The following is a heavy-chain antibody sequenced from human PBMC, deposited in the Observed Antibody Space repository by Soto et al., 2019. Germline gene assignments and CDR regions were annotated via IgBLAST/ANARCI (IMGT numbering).Heavy chain of an antibody. CDR3: ARVETYFRNNYYFDY. CDR1: GGSISSYY. CDR2: IYYSGST. J-gene: IGHJ4*02. V-gene: IGHV4-59*01. Sequence: SETLSLTCTVSGGSISSYYWSWIRQPPGKGLEWIGYIYYSGSTNYNPSLKSRVTISVDTSKNQFSLKLSSVTAADTAVYYCARVETYFRNNYYFDYWGQGTLVTVSS. D-gene: IGHD1-1*01.